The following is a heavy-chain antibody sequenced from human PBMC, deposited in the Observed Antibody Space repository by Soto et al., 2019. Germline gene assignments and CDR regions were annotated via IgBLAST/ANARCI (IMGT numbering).Heavy chain of an antibody. V-gene: IGHV3-23*01. Sequence: GGSLRLSCAASGFIFNNYAMTWVGQAPGKGLEWVSTVTASGGGTFYANSVKGRFTISRDNSRNTLHLQMSSLRVEDTALYYCAKALVPALTAKFGYWGQGTLATVSS. CDR2: VTASGGGT. J-gene: IGHJ4*02. CDR3: AKALVPALTAKFGY. CDR1: GFIFNNYA. D-gene: IGHD5-18*01.